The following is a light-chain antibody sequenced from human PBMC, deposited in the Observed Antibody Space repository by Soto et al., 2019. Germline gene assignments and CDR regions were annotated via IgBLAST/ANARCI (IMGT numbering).Light chain of an antibody. V-gene: IGLV1-47*02. CDR3: AAWDDSLSGVV. Sequence: QSLLTQPPSASGTPGQRVTSSCSGSSSNIGSNYVYWYQQLPGTAPKLLIYSNNQRPSGVPDRFSGSKSGTSASLAISGLRSEDEADYYCAAWDDSLSGVVFGGGTKLTVL. CDR1: SSNIGSNY. CDR2: SNN. J-gene: IGLJ2*01.